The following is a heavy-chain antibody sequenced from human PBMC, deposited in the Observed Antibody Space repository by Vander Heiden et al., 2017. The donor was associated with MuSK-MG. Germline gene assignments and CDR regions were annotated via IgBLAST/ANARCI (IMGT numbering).Heavy chain of an antibody. J-gene: IGHJ4*02. CDR3: AKDRGVSGSYGSFAY. D-gene: IGHD1-26*01. CDR1: GFTFSTYA. CDR2: ISTTGGST. V-gene: IGHV3-23*01. Sequence: EVQLLESVGGLVQPGGSLGLSCAASGFTFSTYAITWVRQAPGKGLEWVSGISTTGGSTYYADSVKGRFTISRDNSKNTLYLQMNSLRAEDTAVYYCAKDRGVSGSYGSFAYWGQGTLVTVSS.